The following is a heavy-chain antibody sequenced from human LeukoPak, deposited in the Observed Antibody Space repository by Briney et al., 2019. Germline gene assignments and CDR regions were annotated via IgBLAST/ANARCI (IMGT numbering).Heavy chain of an antibody. CDR3: ARGGMYRYSYGSPFDY. J-gene: IGHJ4*02. D-gene: IGHD5-18*01. CDR2: IYYSGST. Sequence: SETLSLTCTVSGGSISSYYWSWIRQPPGKGLEWIGYIYYSGSTNYNPSLKSRATISVDTSKNQFSLKLSSVTAADTAVYYCARGGMYRYSYGSPFDYWGQGTLVTVSS. CDR1: GGSISSYY. V-gene: IGHV4-59*01.